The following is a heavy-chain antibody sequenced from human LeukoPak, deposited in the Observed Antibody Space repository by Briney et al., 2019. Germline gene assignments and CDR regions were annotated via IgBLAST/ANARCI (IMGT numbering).Heavy chain of an antibody. D-gene: IGHD3-22*01. V-gene: IGHV3-11*01. CDR1: GFTFSDYY. Sequence: GGSLRLSCAASGFTFSDYYMSWIRQAPGKGLEWVSYISSSGSTIYYADSVKGRFPISRDNAKNSLYLQMNSLRAEDTAVYYCARTAYYYDSSGYQLACGFDYWGQGTLVTVSS. CDR3: ARTAYYYDSSGYQLACGFDY. J-gene: IGHJ4*02. CDR2: ISSSGSTI.